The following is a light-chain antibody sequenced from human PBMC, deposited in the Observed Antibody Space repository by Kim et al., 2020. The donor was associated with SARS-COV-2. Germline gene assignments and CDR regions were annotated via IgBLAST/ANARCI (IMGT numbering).Light chain of an antibody. Sequence: GQRVALSWSGRSSNVGVNSINCYQKFPGTAPNLLMYDNNQRPSGVPDRFSGSKSGTSASLAISGLQSEDEADYYCASWDDSLNGYVFGTGTKVTVL. J-gene: IGLJ1*01. CDR1: SSNVGVNS. CDR3: ASWDDSLNGYV. V-gene: IGLV1-44*01. CDR2: DNN.